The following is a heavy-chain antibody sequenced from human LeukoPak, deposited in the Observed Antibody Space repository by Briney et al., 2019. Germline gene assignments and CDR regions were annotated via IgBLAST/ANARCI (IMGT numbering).Heavy chain of an antibody. CDR1: EFTFSSYA. CDR2: ISGSGGST. J-gene: IGHJ4*02. Sequence: GGSMRLSSAASEFTFSSYAMNWVRQAPGKWLEWVSAISGSGGSTYYADSVKGRFTISRDNSKNTLYLQMNSLRAEDTALYYCAKSYSGSYDNYFDYWGQGTLVIVSS. V-gene: IGHV3-23*01. D-gene: IGHD1-26*01. CDR3: AKSYSGSYDNYFDY.